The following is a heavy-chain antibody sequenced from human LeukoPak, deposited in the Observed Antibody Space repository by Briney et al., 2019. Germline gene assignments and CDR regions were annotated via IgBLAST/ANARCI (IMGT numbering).Heavy chain of an antibody. CDR1: GFTFSNYA. D-gene: IGHD6-13*01. Sequence: PGGSLRLSCAASGFTFSNYAMSWVRQAPGKGLEWVSAISGSGGSTYYADSVKGRFTISRDNSKNTLYLQMNSLRAKDTAVYYCAKDRYSSSWWYFDYWGQGTLVTVSS. J-gene: IGHJ4*02. CDR3: AKDRYSSSWWYFDY. V-gene: IGHV3-23*01. CDR2: ISGSGGST.